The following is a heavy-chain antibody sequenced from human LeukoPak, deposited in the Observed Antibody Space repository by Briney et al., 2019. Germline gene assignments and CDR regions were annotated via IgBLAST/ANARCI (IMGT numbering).Heavy chain of an antibody. V-gene: IGHV3-53*01. Sequence: GGSLRLSCAASGFTVSSNYRSWVRQAPGKGLEWVSVIYSGGSTYYADSVKGRFTISRDNSKNTLYLQMNSLRAEDTAVYYCARGESDYYGMDVWGKGPTVTVSS. CDR1: GFTVSSNY. CDR3: ARGESDYYGMDV. J-gene: IGHJ6*04. CDR2: IYSGGST.